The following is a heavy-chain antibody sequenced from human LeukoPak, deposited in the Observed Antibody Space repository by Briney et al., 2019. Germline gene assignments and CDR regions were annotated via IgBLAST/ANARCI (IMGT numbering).Heavy chain of an antibody. CDR3: AKDPGLDAFDI. CDR1: GFTFSSYA. D-gene: IGHD3-22*01. Sequence: PGGSLRLSCAASGFTFSSYAMSWVRQAPGKGLEWVSATRGGGSGTHYADSVKGRFTISRDSSNNTLSLQMNRLRAEDTAVYFCAKDPGLDAFDIWGQGTMVTVSS. V-gene: IGHV3-23*01. J-gene: IGHJ3*02. CDR2: TRGGGSGT.